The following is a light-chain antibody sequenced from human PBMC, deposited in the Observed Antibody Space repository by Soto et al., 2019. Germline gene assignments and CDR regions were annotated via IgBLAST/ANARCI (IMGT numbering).Light chain of an antibody. CDR1: QSVRSNY. CDR2: TAS. J-gene: IGKJ1*01. CDR3: HQYWSSPQT. V-gene: IGKV3-20*01. Sequence: EIVLTQSPGTLSLSPREGATLSCRASQSVRSNYLAWYQQKPGQAPRLLISTASNWATGIPDRFSGSGSGTDFTLTITSLEPEDFEVYACHQYWSSPQTFGQGTKVEIK.